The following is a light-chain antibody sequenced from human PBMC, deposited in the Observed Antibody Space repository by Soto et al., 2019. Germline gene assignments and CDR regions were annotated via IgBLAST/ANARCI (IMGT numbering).Light chain of an antibody. Sequence: QSVLTQPASVSGSPGQSITISCTGTSSDVGHDNYVSWYQQHPGNAPKLVIYDVSIRASGVSDRFSGSKSGNTASLTISGLQAEDEADYYCCSYTTTTSRVFGTGTKLTVL. CDR1: SSDVGHDNY. CDR3: CSYTTTTSRV. V-gene: IGLV2-14*03. CDR2: DVS. J-gene: IGLJ1*01.